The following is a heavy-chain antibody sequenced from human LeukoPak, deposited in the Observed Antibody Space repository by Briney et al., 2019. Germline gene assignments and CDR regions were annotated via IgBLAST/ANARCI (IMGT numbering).Heavy chain of an antibody. CDR2: MNPNSGNT. D-gene: IGHD2-2*01. Sequence: ASVKVSCKASGYTFTSYDINWVRQATGQGLEWMGWMNPNSGNTVYAQKFQGRVTMTRNTSISTAYMELSSLRSEDTAVYYCARDTKYAFDNWGQGTLVTVSS. CDR1: GYTFTSYD. J-gene: IGHJ4*02. V-gene: IGHV1-8*01. CDR3: ARDTKYAFDN.